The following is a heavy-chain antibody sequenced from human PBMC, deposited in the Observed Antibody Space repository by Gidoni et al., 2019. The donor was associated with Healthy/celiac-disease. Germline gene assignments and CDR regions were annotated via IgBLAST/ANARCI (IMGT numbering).Heavy chain of an antibody. CDR2: IKSKTDGGKT. Sequence: EVQLVESGGGLVKPGGSLRLSCAASGFTFSNAWMSWVRQAPGKGLEWVGRIKSKTDGGKTDYAAPVKGRFTISRDDSKNTLYLQMNSLKTEDTAVYYCTTRLYGSVISGDYWGQGTLVTVSS. D-gene: IGHD3-10*01. V-gene: IGHV3-15*01. CDR3: TTRLYGSVISGDY. CDR1: GFTFSNAW. J-gene: IGHJ4*02.